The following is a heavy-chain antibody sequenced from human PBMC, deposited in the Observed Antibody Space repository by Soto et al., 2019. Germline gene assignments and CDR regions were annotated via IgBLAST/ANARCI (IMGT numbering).Heavy chain of an antibody. D-gene: IGHD6-6*01. CDR2: IWYDGSNQ. V-gene: IGHV3-33*01. Sequence: QVQLVESGGGVVQPGRSLRLSCAASGFAFSSYGMHWVRQTPGKGLEWEALIWYDGSNQYYADSVKGRFTISRDNSKNTLYLQMHSLRAEDTAVYFCTRSPPGVAGRYYFDFWGQGTLVTVSS. CDR3: TRSPPGVAGRYYFDF. J-gene: IGHJ4*02. CDR1: GFAFSSYG.